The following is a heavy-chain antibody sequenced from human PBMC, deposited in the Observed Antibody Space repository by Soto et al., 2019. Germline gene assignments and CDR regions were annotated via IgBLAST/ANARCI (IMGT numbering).Heavy chain of an antibody. CDR2: IYQSGST. CDR3: ARQIAVAGDWAFDI. CDR1: VGSISSGSYY. Sequence: QLQLQESGPGLVKASETLSLTCTVSVGSISSGSYYWVWIRQSPGKGLEWLGSIYQSGSTYYNPSRKRRVTLSVDTSKNQFSLKVSSVTAADTGVYYCARQIAVAGDWAFDIWGQGTMVTVSS. D-gene: IGHD6-19*01. V-gene: IGHV4-39*01. J-gene: IGHJ3*02.